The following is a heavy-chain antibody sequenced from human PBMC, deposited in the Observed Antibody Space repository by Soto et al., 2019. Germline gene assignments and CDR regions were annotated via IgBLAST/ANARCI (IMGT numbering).Heavy chain of an antibody. V-gene: IGHV3-9*01. CDR1: GFTFDDYA. CDR3: AKDITMVRGVIISSIFDY. D-gene: IGHD3-10*01. CDR2: ISWNSGSI. Sequence: VQLVESGGGLVQPGRSLRLSCAASGFTFDDYAMHWVRQAPGKGLEWVSGISWNSGSIGYADSVKGRFTISRDNAKNSLYLQMNSLRAEDTALYYCAKDITMVRGVIISSIFDYWGQGTLVTVSS. J-gene: IGHJ4*02.